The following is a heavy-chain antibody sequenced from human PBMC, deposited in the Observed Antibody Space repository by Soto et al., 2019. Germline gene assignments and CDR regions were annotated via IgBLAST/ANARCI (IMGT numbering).Heavy chain of an antibody. J-gene: IGHJ5*02. D-gene: IGHD6-19*01. CDR2: IDPSDSYT. CDR1: GYRFTSYW. CDR3: ALNYPLAVRFAP. Sequence: PGESLKISCKGSGYRFTSYWISWVRQMPGKGLEWMGRIDPSDSYTNYSPSFQGHVTISADKSINTAYLQWSSLQASDTAMYYCALNYPLAVRFAPWGQGTLVTVSS. V-gene: IGHV5-10-1*01.